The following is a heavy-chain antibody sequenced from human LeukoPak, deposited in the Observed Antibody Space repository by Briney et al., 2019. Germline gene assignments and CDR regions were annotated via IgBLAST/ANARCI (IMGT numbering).Heavy chain of an antibody. CDR1: GYRFTSSW. J-gene: IGHJ1*01. CDR2: INPSDSDT. V-gene: IGHV5-51*01. Sequence: GESLEISFEGSGYRFTSSWIGWVRQMPGKGLEWMGIINPSDSDTRYSPSFLGQVTISADKSISTAYLQWSSLKASDTAMFYCATYAGTSSKYFQYWGQGTLVTVSS. D-gene: IGHD3-10*01. CDR3: ATYAGTSSKYFQY.